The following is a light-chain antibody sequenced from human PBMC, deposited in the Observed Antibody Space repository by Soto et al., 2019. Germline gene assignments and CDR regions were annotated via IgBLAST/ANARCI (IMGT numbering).Light chain of an antibody. V-gene: IGKV1-39*01. CDR1: QSITTY. J-gene: IGKJ3*01. CDR3: QQGSSTPFT. CDR2: AAS. Sequence: DIQMTQSPSSLSASVGDRVTITCRASQSITTYLNWYQHKPGKAPNLLICAASSLPSGVPSRFSGSGSGTEFTLTISSLQPEDSATYYCQQGSSTPFTFGPGTKVDIK.